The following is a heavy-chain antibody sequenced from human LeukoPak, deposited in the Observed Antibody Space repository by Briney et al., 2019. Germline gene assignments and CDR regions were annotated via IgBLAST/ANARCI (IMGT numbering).Heavy chain of an antibody. V-gene: IGHV3-48*01. D-gene: IGHD4-11*01. CDR3: ARGGYSNDY. Sequence: GGSLRLSCAASGFTFSSYSMNWVRQAPGKGLEWVSYISSSSSTIYYADSAKGRFTISRDNAKNSLYLQMNSLRAEDTAVYYCARGGYSNDYWGQGTLVTVSS. J-gene: IGHJ4*02. CDR2: ISSSSSTI. CDR1: GFTFSSYS.